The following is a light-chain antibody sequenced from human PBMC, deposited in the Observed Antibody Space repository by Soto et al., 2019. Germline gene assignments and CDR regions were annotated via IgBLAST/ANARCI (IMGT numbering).Light chain of an antibody. J-gene: IGKJ3*01. CDR3: QQRSNWL. Sequence: ENVLTQSPATLSLSPGERATLSRRASQSVSNYVAWYQQKPGQAPRLLIYDASNRATGIPARFSGSGSGTDFTLTISGLEPEDFAVYYCQQRSNWLFGPGTKVDIK. CDR1: QSVSNY. CDR2: DAS. V-gene: IGKV3-11*01.